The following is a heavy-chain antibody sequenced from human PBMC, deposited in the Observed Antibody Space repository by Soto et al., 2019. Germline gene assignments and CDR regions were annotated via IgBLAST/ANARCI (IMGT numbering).Heavy chain of an antibody. J-gene: IGHJ6*02. CDR1: GGFVNSDTHS. CDR2: IYSGGST. CDR3: ARFVRSCSATTCSTRADV. Sequence: SETLSLTCTVSGGFVNSDTHSWSWIRQTPGKRLEWIGFIYSGGSTKNPSLRSRVTMSVDTSKNQFSLKLRSVVVADTAVYHCARFVRSCSATTCSTRADVWGQGITVTVSS. D-gene: IGHD2-2*01. V-gene: IGHV4-61*01.